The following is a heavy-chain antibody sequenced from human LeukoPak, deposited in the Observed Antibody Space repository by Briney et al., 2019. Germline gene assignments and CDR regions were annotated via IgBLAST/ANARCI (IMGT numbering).Heavy chain of an antibody. CDR2: IYYSGNS. J-gene: IGHJ5*02. CDR3: ARVIVSYLHDANWFDP. D-gene: IGHD2-8*01. CDR1: GGAISGDGQY. Sequence: SETLSLTCTVTGGAISGDGQYWSWIRQHPGKGLEWIGYIYYSGNSYYNPSLKSRVTISADTSENQFSLQLNSVTAADTAVYYCARVIVSYLHDANWFDPWGQGTQVTVSS. V-gene: IGHV4-31*03.